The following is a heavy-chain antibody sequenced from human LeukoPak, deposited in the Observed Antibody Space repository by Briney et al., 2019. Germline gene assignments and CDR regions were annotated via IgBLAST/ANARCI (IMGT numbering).Heavy chain of an antibody. CDR2: ISGSGGST. D-gene: IGHD1-26*01. J-gene: IGHJ4*02. CDR1: GFTSSSYA. Sequence: PGGPLRLSCAASGFTSSSYAMSWVRQAPGKGLERVSGISGSGGSTYYADSVKGRFTISRDNSKNTLYLQMNSLRAEDTAVYYCAKGSSRGSYYAFDYWGQGTLVTVSS. CDR3: AKGSSRGSYYAFDY. V-gene: IGHV3-23*01.